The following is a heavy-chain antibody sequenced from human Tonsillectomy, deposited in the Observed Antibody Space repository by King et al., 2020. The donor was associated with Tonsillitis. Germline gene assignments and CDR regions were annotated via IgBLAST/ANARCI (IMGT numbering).Heavy chain of an antibody. CDR3: ATHNTTILYFDS. V-gene: IGHV4-39*01. Sequence: QLQESGPGLVKPSETLSLSCTVSGGSVSSSLFYWGWIRQPPGKGLEGIGSSYFGGITYYNPSLSSRVTISVDTSKSQFSLKLRSVTAADSAVYYCATHNTTILYFDSWGRGTLVTVSS. J-gene: IGHJ4*02. CDR1: GGSVSSSLFY. D-gene: IGHD1-14*01. CDR2: SYFGGIT.